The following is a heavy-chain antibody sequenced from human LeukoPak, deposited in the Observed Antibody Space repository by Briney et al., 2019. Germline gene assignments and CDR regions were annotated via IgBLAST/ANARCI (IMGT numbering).Heavy chain of an antibody. CDR1: GITFSTSD. V-gene: IGHV3-13*01. D-gene: IGHD6-13*01. CDR3: ARGSVRVGMDV. Sequence: GGSLRLSCEASGITFSTSDMHWVRQAPGKGLEWVSVIVTAGDTYYADYVKGRFTTSRENAKNSLYLQRNSLKAGDTDVYYCARGSVRVGMDVWGQGTTVTVSS. CDR2: IVTAGDT. J-gene: IGHJ6*02.